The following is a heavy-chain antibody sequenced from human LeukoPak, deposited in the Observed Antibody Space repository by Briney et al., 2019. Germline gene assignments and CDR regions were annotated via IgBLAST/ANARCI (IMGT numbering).Heavy chain of an antibody. V-gene: IGHV3-30*18. J-gene: IGHJ4*02. D-gene: IGHD2-15*01. CDR1: VFTFGSYG. Sequence: GGSLRLSCAASVFTFGSYGMHWVRQAPGKGLEWVAVISYDGSNKYYADSVKGRFTISRDNSKNTLYLQMNSLRAEDTAVYYCAKGVDIVVVVAAHSEYYFDYWGQGTLVTVSS. CDR2: ISYDGSNK. CDR3: AKGVDIVVVVAAHSEYYFDY.